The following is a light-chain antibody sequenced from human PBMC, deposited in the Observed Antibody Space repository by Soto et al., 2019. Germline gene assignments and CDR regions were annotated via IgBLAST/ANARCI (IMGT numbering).Light chain of an antibody. CDR1: SSDVGRYDY. V-gene: IGLV2-11*01. Sequence: QSALTQPRSVSGSPGQSVTISCTGTSSDVGRYDYVSWYQHHPGKAPKLLIYDVNKWPSGVPDRFSGSKSGNTASLTVSGLQAEDEADYYCNSYAGTKNLVFGGGTKLTVL. CDR3: NSYAGTKNLV. CDR2: DVN. J-gene: IGLJ2*01.